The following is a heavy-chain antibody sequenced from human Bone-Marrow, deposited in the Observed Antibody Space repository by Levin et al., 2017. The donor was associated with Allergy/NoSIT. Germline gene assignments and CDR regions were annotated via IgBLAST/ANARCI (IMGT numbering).Heavy chain of an antibody. Sequence: SETLSLTCTVSGASVTSGTYYWTWIRQPPGKGLEWIGSVFHTGSANYNPSLKSRLTISVDTSKNQFSLNLISVTAADTAIYFCARGASGSASGNSYLNFYYYMDIWAQGTSVTVSS. CDR1: GASVTSGTYY. J-gene: IGHJ6*03. CDR2: VFHTGSA. CDR3: ARGASGSASGNSYLNFYYYMDI. D-gene: IGHD3-10*01. V-gene: IGHV4-61*01.